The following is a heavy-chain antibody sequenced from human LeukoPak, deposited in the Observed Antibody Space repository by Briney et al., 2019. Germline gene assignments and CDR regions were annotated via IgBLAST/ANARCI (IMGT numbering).Heavy chain of an antibody. CDR3: ASRRYNWNYGPDAFDI. CDR2: ISSSSSYI. V-gene: IGHV3-21*01. J-gene: IGHJ3*02. CDR1: GFTFSSYS. D-gene: IGHD1-7*01. Sequence: GGSLRLSCAASGFTFSSYSMNWVRQAPGKGLEWVSSISSSSSYIYYADSVKGRFTISRDNAKNSLYLQMNSLRAEDTAVYYCASRRYNWNYGPDAFDIWGQGTMVTVSS.